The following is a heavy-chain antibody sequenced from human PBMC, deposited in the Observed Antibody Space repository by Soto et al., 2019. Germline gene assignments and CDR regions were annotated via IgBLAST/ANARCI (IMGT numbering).Heavy chain of an antibody. V-gene: IGHV4-38-2*01. Sequence: SETLSLTCAVSGYSISSGYYWGWIRQPPGKGLEWIGNIYHSGSTYYNPSLKSRVTISVDTSNNHFSLNLSSVTAADTAVYFCARAVGPLRGHFDYWGQGALVTVSS. J-gene: IGHJ4*02. CDR1: GYSISSGYY. D-gene: IGHD1-26*01. CDR2: IYHSGST. CDR3: ARAVGPLRGHFDY.